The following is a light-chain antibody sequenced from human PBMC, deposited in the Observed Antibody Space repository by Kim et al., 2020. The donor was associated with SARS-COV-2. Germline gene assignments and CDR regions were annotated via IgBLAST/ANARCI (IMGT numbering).Light chain of an antibody. CDR2: YDS. V-gene: IGLV3-21*04. CDR3: QVWDSSSDHNYV. CDR1: NIGSKS. J-gene: IGLJ1*01. Sequence: SYELTQPHSVSVAPGKTARITCGGNNIGSKSVHWYQQKPGQAPVLVIYYDSDRPSGIPERFSGSNSGNTATLTISRVEAGDEADYYCQVWDSSSDHNYVFGTGTKVTVL.